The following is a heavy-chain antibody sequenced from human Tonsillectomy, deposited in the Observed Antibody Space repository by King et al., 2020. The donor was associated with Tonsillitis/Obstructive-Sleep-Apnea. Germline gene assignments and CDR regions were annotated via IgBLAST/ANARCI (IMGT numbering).Heavy chain of an antibody. CDR2: IYPGDSDT. CDR3: ARGGVPAAIPAPYYYYYYMDV. J-gene: IGHJ6*03. V-gene: IGHV5-51*01. Sequence: EKQLVQSGAEVKKPGESLKISCKGSGYSFTSYWIGWVRQMPGKGLEWMGIIYPGDSDTRYSPSFQGQVTISADKSISTAYLQWSSLKASDTAMYYCARGGVPAAIPAPYYYYYYMDVWGKGTTVTVSS. D-gene: IGHD2-2*01. CDR1: GYSFTSYW.